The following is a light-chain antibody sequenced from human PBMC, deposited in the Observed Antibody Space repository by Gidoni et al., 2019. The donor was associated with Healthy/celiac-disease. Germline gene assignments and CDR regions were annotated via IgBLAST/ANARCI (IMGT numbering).Light chain of an antibody. Sequence: QSALTQPASVSGSPGQSITISCTGTSSYVGGYNYVSWYQQHPGKAPKLMIYDVSNRPSGVSNRFSCSKSGNTASLTISGLQAEDEADYYCSSYTSSSTLVFGGGTKLXV. CDR3: SSYTSSSTLV. CDR2: DVS. J-gene: IGLJ2*01. V-gene: IGLV2-14*03. CDR1: SSYVGGYNY.